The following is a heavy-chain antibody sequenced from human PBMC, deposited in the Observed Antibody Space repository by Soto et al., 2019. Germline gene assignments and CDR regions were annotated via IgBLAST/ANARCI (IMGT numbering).Heavy chain of an antibody. CDR1: GFSLSTSGVG. D-gene: IGHD3-9*01. CDR2: IYWNDDK. Sequence: SGPTLVNPTQTLTLTCTFSGFSLSTSGVGVGWIRQPPGKALEWLALIYWNDDKRYSPSLKSRLTITKDTSKNQVVLTMTNMDPVDTATYYCAHRGSLVYYDVLTGYSDWGQGTLVTVSS. CDR3: AHRGSLVYYDVLTGYSD. V-gene: IGHV2-5*01. J-gene: IGHJ4*02.